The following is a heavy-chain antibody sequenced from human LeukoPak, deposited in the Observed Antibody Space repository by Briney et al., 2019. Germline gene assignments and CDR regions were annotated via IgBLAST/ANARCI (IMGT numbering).Heavy chain of an antibody. D-gene: IGHD3-3*01. V-gene: IGHV1-2*02. CDR1: GYTFTVYF. Sequence: ASVKVSCKASGYTFTVYFMHWVRQAPGQGLEWMGWIHPNSGGTNHAHMFQGRVTMTRDTSIYTAYMDLSRLTSDDTAVYYCANGSGLYSPDYWGQGTLVTVSS. CDR2: IHPNSGGT. J-gene: IGHJ4*02. CDR3: ANGSGLYSPDY.